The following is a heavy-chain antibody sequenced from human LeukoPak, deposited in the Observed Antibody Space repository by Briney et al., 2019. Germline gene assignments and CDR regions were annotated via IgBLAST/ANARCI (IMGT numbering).Heavy chain of an antibody. CDR1: GYTFTSYA. CDR3: AGDLTTPGVYYYGMDV. Sequence: ASVKVSCKASGYTFTSYAMNWVRQAPGQGLEWMGWINTNTGNPTYAQGFTGRFVFSLDTSVSTAYLQISSLKAEDTAVYYCAGDLTTPGVYYYGMDVWGQGTTVTVSS. D-gene: IGHD4-11*01. CDR2: INTNTGNP. V-gene: IGHV7-4-1*02. J-gene: IGHJ6*02.